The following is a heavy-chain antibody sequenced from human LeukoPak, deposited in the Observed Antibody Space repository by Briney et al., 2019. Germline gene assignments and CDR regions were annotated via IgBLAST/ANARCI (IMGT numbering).Heavy chain of an antibody. CDR2: IYYSGST. J-gene: IGHJ4*02. CDR1: GGAISRGDYY. V-gene: IGHV4-30-4*01. CDR3: ARDYYGSGSYWT. Sequence: SETLSLTCTVSGGAISRGDYYWSWIRQPPGKGLEWIGYIYYSGSTYYNPSLKSRVTISVDTSKKQISLKLNSVTAADTAVYYCARDYYGSGSYWTWGQGTLVPVSS. D-gene: IGHD3-10*01.